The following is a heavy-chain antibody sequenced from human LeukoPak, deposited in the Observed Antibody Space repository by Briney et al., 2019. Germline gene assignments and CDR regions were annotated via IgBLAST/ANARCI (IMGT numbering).Heavy chain of an antibody. CDR3: ARDRITGITNYYYYMDV. CDR1: GYTFTGYY. V-gene: IGHV1-2*02. CDR2: INPNSGGT. J-gene: IGHJ6*03. Sequence: GASVKVSCKASGYTFTGYYIRWVRQAPGQGLEWMGWINPNSGGTNYAQKFQGRVTMTRDTSISTAYMELSRLRSDDTAVYYCARDRITGITNYYYYMDVWGKGTTVTVSS. D-gene: IGHD1-7*01.